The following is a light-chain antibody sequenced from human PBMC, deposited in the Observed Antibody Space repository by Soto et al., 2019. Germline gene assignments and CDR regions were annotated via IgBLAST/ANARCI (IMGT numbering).Light chain of an antibody. CDR1: QSVGSY. CDR3: QQRSDWPIT. V-gene: IGKV3-11*01. J-gene: IGKJ5*01. CDR2: GAS. Sequence: EIVLTQSPGTLSLSPGERATLSCRASQSVGSYLAWYQQKPGQAPRLLIYGASNRATGIPVRFSGSGSGTDFTLAINRLEPDDFAVYYCQQRSDWPITFGQGTRLEIK.